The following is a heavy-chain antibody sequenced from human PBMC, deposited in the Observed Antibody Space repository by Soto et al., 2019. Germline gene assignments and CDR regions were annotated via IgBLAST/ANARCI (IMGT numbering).Heavy chain of an antibody. D-gene: IGHD6-19*01. Sequence: XVPLSLSFATSGFVFRNYSMRWVGQTPGKGLEWGSAIVGSGDSTYYADSVKGRFTIYRDNSANTLYLQMASLRAEDTAVYFCAKSRGWPYYFDYWGQGALVTVSS. CDR1: GFVFRNYS. CDR2: IVGSGDST. J-gene: IGHJ4*02. CDR3: AKSRGWPYYFDY. V-gene: IGHV3-23*01.